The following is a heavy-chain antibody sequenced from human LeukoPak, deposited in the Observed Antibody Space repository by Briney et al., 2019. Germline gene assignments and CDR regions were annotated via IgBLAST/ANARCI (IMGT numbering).Heavy chain of an antibody. CDR2: ISGSGGST. D-gene: IGHD3-10*01. CDR3: AKGGVLLWFGGNDY. CDR1: GFTFSSYA. J-gene: IGHJ4*02. V-gene: IGHV3-23*01. Sequence: PGGSLRLSCAASGFTFSSYAMSWVRQAPGKGLEWVSAISGSGGSTYYADSVKGRFTISRDNSKNTLYLQMNSLRAEDTAVYYCAKGGVLLWFGGNDYWGRGTLVTVSS.